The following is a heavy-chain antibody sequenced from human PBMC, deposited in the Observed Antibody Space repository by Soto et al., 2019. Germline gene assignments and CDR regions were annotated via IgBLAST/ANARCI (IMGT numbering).Heavy chain of an antibody. J-gene: IGHJ4*02. V-gene: IGHV3-33*01. Sequence: QLVESGGGVVQPGRSLRISCAASGFTFSCCGMHWVRQAPGKGLEWVALIWFDGSAEYYADSVKGRFTISRDNSKNTLYLQMNTLRAEDTAMYYCAREGYCSGGICASDYWGQGTLVSVSS. CDR2: IWFDGSAE. CDR1: GFTFSCCG. CDR3: AREGYCSGGICASDY. D-gene: IGHD2-15*01.